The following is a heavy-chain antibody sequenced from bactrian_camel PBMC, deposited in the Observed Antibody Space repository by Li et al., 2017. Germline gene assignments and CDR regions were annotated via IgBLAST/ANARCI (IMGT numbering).Heavy chain of an antibody. J-gene: IGHJ4*01. CDR1: VFTFGTYE. CDR3: TQVRAPPPWNGYDD. Sequence: VQLVESGGGLVQPGGSLRLSCVASVFTFGTYEMIWVRQGPARGLEWVSSINSDGVSTYYRDSVKGRFTISRDNAKNMLYLQLNSRKTEDTAMYYCTQVRAPPPWNGYDDWGQGTQVTVS. CDR2: INSDGVST. V-gene: IGHV3S40*01.